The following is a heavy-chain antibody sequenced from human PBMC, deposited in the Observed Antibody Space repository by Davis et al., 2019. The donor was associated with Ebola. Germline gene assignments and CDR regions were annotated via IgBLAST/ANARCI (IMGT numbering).Heavy chain of an antibody. CDR1: GFNFDDYA. CDR2: INWSGATT. CDR3: AKDIKPLTSLGFAPDS. V-gene: IGHV3-43D*04. Sequence: GESLKISCAASGFNFDDYAMHWVRQAPGKGLEWVSLINWSGATTYYADSLKGRFTISRDNNKNSLFLQMNSLRPEDTALYYCAKDIKPLTSLGFAPDSWGQGTLVTVSS. J-gene: IGHJ4*02. D-gene: IGHD3-10*01.